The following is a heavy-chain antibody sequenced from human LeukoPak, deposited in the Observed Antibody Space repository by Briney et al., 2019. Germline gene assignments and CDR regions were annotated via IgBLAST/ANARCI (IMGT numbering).Heavy chain of an antibody. J-gene: IGHJ1*01. CDR1: GYTLTELS. V-gene: IGHV1-24*01. Sequence: ASVKVSCKVSGYTLTELSMHWVRQAPGKGLEWMGGFDPEDGETIYAQKFQGRVTMTEDTSTDTAYMELSSLRSEDTAAYYCATLRGYDSSGYYPGDFQHWGQGTLVTVSS. CDR3: ATLRGYDSSGYYPGDFQH. D-gene: IGHD3-22*01. CDR2: FDPEDGET.